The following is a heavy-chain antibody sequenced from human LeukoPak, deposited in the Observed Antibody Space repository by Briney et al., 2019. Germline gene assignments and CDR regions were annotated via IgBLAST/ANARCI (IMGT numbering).Heavy chain of an antibody. CDR1: GYIFTNYG. Sequence: GASVKVSCKASGYIFTNYGISWVRQAPGQGLEWMGWISTYNGKTNYAQKLQGRVTMTIDTSTSTAYMELRSLRSDDTAVYYWARDWVTAMGTFDYWGQGTLVTVSS. CDR2: ISTYNGKT. CDR3: ARDWVTAMGTFDY. J-gene: IGHJ4*02. D-gene: IGHD5-18*01. V-gene: IGHV1-18*01.